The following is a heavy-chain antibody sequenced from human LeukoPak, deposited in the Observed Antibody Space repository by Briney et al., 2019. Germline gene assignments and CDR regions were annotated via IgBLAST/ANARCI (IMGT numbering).Heavy chain of an antibody. Sequence: SGTLSLTCAVSGDSIASPTWWSWVRQPPEKGLEWIGEIDHSGSTNYSPSLRSRVSISVDKSKSHFSLRLSSVTAADTAVYYCARSHSMARGVIDFYGLDVWGQGTTVAVSS. CDR1: GDSIASPTW. CDR3: ARSHSMARGVIDFYGLDV. V-gene: IGHV4-4*02. D-gene: IGHD3-10*01. CDR2: IDHSGST. J-gene: IGHJ6*02.